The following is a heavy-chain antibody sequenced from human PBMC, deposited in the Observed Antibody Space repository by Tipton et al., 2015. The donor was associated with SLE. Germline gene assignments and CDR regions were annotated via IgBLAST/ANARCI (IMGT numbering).Heavy chain of an antibody. CDR3: ARGVAERLGLDF. CDR2: IYFDGNSNGRG. Sequence: TLSLTCTVSGGSVSSSSKYWAWIRQPPGKGLEWIGYIYFDGNSNGRGNYNPSLKSRVTMSVDPSKMQFSLNLNSVTAADTALYFCARGVAERLGLDFWGQGSLVTVSS. J-gene: IGHJ4*02. D-gene: IGHD6-19*01. CDR1: GGSVSSSSKY. V-gene: IGHV4-61*01.